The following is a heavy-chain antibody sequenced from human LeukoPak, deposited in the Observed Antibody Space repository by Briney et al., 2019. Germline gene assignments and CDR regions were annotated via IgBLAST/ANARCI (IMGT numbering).Heavy chain of an antibody. CDR1: GFTFSSYW. Sequence: PGGSLRLSCAASGFTFSSYWMHWVRQPPGKGLVWVSRINSDGSGTSYADSVKGRFTISRDNAKNTLYLQVNSLRAEDTAVYYCATGSGHAFDIWGQGTMVTVSS. CDR2: INSDGSGT. J-gene: IGHJ3*02. V-gene: IGHV3-74*01. D-gene: IGHD2-15*01. CDR3: ATGSGHAFDI.